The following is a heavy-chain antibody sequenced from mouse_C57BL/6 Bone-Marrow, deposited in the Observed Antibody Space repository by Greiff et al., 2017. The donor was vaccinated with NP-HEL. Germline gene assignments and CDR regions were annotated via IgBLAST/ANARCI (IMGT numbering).Heavy chain of an antibody. CDR3: AGAYYSNYAGNYFDD. D-gene: IGHD2-5*01. V-gene: IGHV1-4*01. CDR2: INPSSGYT. Sequence: VQLQQSGAELARPGASVKMSCKASGYTFTSYTMHWVKQRPGQGLEWIGYINPSSGYTKYNQKFKDKATLTADKSSSTAYMQLSSLTSEDSAVYYGAGAYYSNYAGNYFDDWGQGTTLTVSS. J-gene: IGHJ2*01. CDR1: GYTFTSYT.